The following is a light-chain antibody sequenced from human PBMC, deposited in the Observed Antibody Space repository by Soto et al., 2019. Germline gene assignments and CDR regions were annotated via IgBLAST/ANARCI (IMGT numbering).Light chain of an antibody. CDR3: QSYDNSLRVV. J-gene: IGLJ2*01. V-gene: IGLV1-40*01. CDR2: GNS. CDR1: SSNIGAGYD. Sequence: QSVLTQPPSVSGAPGQGVTISCTGSSSNIGAGYDVHWYQQRPGTVPKLLIYGNSNRPSGVPDRFSGSKSGTSASLAITGLQAEDEADYYCQSYDNSLRVVFGGGTKLTVL.